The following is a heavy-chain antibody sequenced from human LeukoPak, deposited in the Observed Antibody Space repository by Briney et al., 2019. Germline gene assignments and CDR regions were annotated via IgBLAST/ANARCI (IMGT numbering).Heavy chain of an antibody. V-gene: IGHV1-46*01. Sequence: ASVKVSCKTSGYTFTSYHMHWVRQAPGQGLEWVGILKSSGDTTVYAQKFQGRVTVTRDTSTSTVYMELSSLSSEGTALYYCVREEAHTYNFDFWGPGTLVTVSS. CDR1: GYTFTSYH. D-gene: IGHD5-18*01. CDR3: VREEAHTYNFDF. J-gene: IGHJ4*02. CDR2: LKSSGDTT.